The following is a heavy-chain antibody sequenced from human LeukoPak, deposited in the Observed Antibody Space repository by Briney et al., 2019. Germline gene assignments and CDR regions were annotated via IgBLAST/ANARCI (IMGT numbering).Heavy chain of an antibody. CDR3: AKEVLYFGELLQAKYFDL. J-gene: IGHJ2*01. Sequence: GGTLRLSCAASGSTFSSHGTNWVRQAPGKGLEWVSGIGGSGGSTSYAGSVKGRFTISRDNSKNTLYVKMNSLRDEDTAVYYCAKEVLYFGELLQAKYFDLWGRGTLVTVSS. CDR1: GSTFSSHG. D-gene: IGHD3-10*01. CDR2: IGGSGGST. V-gene: IGHV3-23*01.